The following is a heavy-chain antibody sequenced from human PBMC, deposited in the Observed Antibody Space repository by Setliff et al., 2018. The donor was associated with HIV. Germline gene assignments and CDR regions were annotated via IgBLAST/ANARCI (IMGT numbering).Heavy chain of an antibody. CDR2: IYPGDSDT. Sequence: GESLKISCKGSGYKFTGYWIGRARQMPGKSLEWMGIIYPGDSDTRYSPSFQGQVTISTDKSISTAFLQWSSLKASDTAMYYCARHSHYDRSGYYYHKMPDDAFDIWGLGTMVTVS. CDR3: ARHSHYDRSGYYYHKMPDDAFDI. CDR1: GYKFTGYW. J-gene: IGHJ3*02. V-gene: IGHV5-51*01. D-gene: IGHD3-22*01.